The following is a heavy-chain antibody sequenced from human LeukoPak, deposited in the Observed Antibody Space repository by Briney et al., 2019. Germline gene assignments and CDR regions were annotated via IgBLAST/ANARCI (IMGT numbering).Heavy chain of an antibody. CDR1: GFTFRRSG. Sequence: GGSLRLSCAASGFTFRRSGMSWVRQAPGKGLEWVSAISGSGGSTYYADSVKGRFTISRDNSKNTLYLQMNSLRAEDTAVYYCAKAYGDYPPGTVDYWGQGTLVTVSS. J-gene: IGHJ4*02. D-gene: IGHD4-17*01. CDR2: ISGSGGST. V-gene: IGHV3-23*01. CDR3: AKAYGDYPPGTVDY.